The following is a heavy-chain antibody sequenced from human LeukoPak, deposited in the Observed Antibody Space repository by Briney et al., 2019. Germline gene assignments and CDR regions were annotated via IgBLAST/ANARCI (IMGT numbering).Heavy chain of an antibody. D-gene: IGHD6-13*01. Sequence: SETLSLTCTVSGGSISSYYWSWIRQPPGKGLVWMGYIYYSGSTNYNPSLKSRVTISVDTSKNQFSLKLSSVTAADTAAYYCARLEQAAGISYYYSGMDVWGQGTTVTVSS. J-gene: IGHJ6*02. CDR3: ARLEQAAGISYYYSGMDV. V-gene: IGHV4-59*08. CDR2: IYYSGST. CDR1: GGSISSYY.